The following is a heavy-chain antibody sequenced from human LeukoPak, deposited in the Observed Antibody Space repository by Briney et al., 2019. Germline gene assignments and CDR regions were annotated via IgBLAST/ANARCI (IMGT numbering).Heavy chain of an antibody. D-gene: IGHD3-9*01. V-gene: IGHV3-23*01. CDR3: AKILLRYFDWLFKPDYFDY. CDR2: ISGSGGST. J-gene: IGHJ4*02. Sequence: GGSLRLSCAASGFTFSSYAMRWVRQAPGKGLEWVSAISGSGGSTYYADSVKGRFTISRDNSKNTLYLQMNSLRAEDTAVYYCAKILLRYFDWLFKPDYFDYWGQGTLVTVSS. CDR1: GFTFSSYA.